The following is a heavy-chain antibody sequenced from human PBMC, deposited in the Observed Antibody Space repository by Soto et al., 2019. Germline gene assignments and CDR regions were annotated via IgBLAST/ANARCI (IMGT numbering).Heavy chain of an antibody. J-gene: IGHJ6*02. V-gene: IGHV3-30*18. CDR3: AKDLQSYGDYDYYCYGMDV. Sequence: QVQLVESGGGEVRPGRSLTISCAASGFTFSTYGMHWVRQTPGKGLEWVAVISYDGTNNFYSDSVKGRFSISRDNFKNTLTLQMNSLRADDTAVYSCAKDLQSYGDYDYYCYGMDVWGLGTRVTVSS. D-gene: IGHD4-17*01. CDR2: ISYDGTNN. CDR1: GFTFSTYG.